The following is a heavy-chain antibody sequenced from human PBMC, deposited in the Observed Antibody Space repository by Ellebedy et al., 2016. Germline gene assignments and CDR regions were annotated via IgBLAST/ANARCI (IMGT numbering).Heavy chain of an antibody. CDR1: GFTFEDYG. J-gene: IGHJ3*02. V-gene: IGHV3-9*01. CDR3: AKPPAGILTGYYAEAAFDI. CDR2: ITRNSGSI. D-gene: IGHD3-9*01. Sequence: GGSLRLSXAASGFTFEDYGMHWVRQAPGKGLEWISGITRNSGSIDYADSVKGRFTTSRDNSKNTLYLQMNSLRAEDTALYYCAKPPAGILTGYYAEAAFDIWGQGTMVTVSS.